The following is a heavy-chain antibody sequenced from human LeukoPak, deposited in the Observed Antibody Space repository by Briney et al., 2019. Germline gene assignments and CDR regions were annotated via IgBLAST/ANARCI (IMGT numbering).Heavy chain of an antibody. D-gene: IGHD3-10*01. V-gene: IGHV3-23*01. J-gene: IGHJ3*02. CDR2: ISGSGGST. CDR1: GFTVSSNY. CDR3: AKDRAMVRGVIRFGAFDI. Sequence: PGGSLRLSCAASGFTVSSNYMSWVRQAPGKGLEWVSAISGSGGSTYYADSVKGRFTISRDNSKNTLYLQMNSLRAEDTAVYYCAKDRAMVRGVIRFGAFDIWGQGTMVTVSS.